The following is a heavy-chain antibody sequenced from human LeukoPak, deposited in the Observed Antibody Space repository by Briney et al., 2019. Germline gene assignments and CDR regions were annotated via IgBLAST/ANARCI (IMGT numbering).Heavy chain of an antibody. Sequence: KPGGSLRLSCAAFGFTFSDYYMSWIRQAPGKGLEWVSYISKSGSDTNFADSVKGRFTISRDNAKNTLYLQMNSLRAEDTAVYYCARALRLAVNLDYWGQGTLVTVSS. CDR1: GFTFSDYY. CDR3: ARALRLAVNLDY. J-gene: IGHJ4*01. V-gene: IGHV3-11*06. CDR2: ISKSGSDT. D-gene: IGHD6-19*01.